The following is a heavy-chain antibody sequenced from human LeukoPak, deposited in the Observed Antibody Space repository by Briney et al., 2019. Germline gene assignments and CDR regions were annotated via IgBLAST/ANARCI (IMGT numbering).Heavy chain of an antibody. CDR3: AREYSSSWYYFDY. D-gene: IGHD6-13*01. V-gene: IGHV3-30-3*01. CDR1: GFTFSSYA. Sequence: GGSLRLSCAASGFTFSSYAMHWVRQAPGKGLEWVAVISYDGSNKYYPDSVRGRFTISRDNSKNTLYLQMNSLRAEDTAVYYCAREYSSSWYYFDYWGQGTLVTVSS. J-gene: IGHJ4*02. CDR2: ISYDGSNK.